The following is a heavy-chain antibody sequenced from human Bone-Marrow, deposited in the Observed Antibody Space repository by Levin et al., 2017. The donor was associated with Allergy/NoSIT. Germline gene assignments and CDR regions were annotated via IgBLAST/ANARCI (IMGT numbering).Heavy chain of an antibody. CDR2: FDPADGER. CDR1: GYTLAQLS. J-gene: IGHJ6*02. Sequence: GESLKISCKVSGYTLAQLSIHWVRQAPGKGLEWMGGFDPADGERMYAQNFQGRVTMTEDTYTDTAYMELSSLISEDTAVYYCASFPEGVDVWGQGTTVTVSS. D-gene: IGHD2/OR15-2a*01. V-gene: IGHV1-24*01. CDR3: ASFPEGVDV.